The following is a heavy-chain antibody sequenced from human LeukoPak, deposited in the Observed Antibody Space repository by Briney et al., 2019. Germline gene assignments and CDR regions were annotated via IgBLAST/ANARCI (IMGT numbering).Heavy chain of an antibody. CDR2: IFYSGSI. V-gene: IGHV4-39*07. Sequence: SETLSLTCTVSGGSISSSSYYWGWIRQPPGKGLEWIGSIFYSGSIYYNPSLKSRVTISVDTSKNQFSLKLSSVTAADTAVYYCARDHGPTVATSPFYSYYMDVWGKGTTVSVSS. CDR1: GGSISSSSYY. J-gene: IGHJ6*03. D-gene: IGHD4-11*01. CDR3: ARDHGPTVATSPFYSYYMDV.